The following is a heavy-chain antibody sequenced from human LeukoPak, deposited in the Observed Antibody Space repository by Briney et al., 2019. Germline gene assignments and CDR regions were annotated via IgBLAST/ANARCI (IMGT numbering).Heavy chain of an antibody. CDR2: ISSSGSTI. CDR3: AREAVAGYFDY. V-gene: IGHV3-48*03. J-gene: IGHJ4*02. CDR1: GFTFSSYE. Sequence: PGGSLRLSCAASGFTFSSYEMSWVRQAPGKGLEWVSYISSSGSTIYYADSVKGRFTISRDNAKNSLYLQMNSLRAEDTAVYYCAREAVAGYFDYWGQGTLVTVSS. D-gene: IGHD6-19*01.